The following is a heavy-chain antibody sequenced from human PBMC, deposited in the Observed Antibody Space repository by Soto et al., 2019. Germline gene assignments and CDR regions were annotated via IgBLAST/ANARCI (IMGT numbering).Heavy chain of an antibody. CDR3: ASHIQSPTVTHDY. J-gene: IGHJ4*02. CDR2: ISGSGGST. V-gene: IGHV3-23*01. CDR1: GFTFSSYA. Sequence: GGSLRLSCAASGFTFSSYAMSWVRQAPGKGLEWVSAISGSGGSTYYADSVKGRFTISRDNSKNTLYLQMNSLRAEDTAVYYCASHIQSPTVTHDYWGQGTLVTVSS. D-gene: IGHD4-4*01.